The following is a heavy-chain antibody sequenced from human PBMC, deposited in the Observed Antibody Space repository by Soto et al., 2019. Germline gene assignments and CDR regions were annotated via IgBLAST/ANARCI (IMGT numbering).Heavy chain of an antibody. CDR1: GFTFSSYA. V-gene: IGHV3-23*01. CDR3: AKFFVETGGSSGWPWTFHY. D-gene: IGHD6-25*01. J-gene: IGHJ4*02. Sequence: EVQLLESGGGLVQPGRSLRLSCAASGFTFSSYAMSWVRQAPGKGLEWVSAISGSGGTTYYAASVKGRFTISRDNSKNTLFLQMNSLRAEDTAVYYCAKFFVETGGSSGWPWTFHYWGQGTRVNVSS. CDR2: ISGSGGTT.